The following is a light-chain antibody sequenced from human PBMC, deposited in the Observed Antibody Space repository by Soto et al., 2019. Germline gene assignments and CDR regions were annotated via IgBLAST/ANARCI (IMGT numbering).Light chain of an antibody. J-gene: IGKJ4*01. CDR1: QSVSSSY. Sequence: VVLRQLQGTCLLHTGESATLSCRASQSVSSSYLAWYQQKPGQAPRLLIYGASSRATGIPDRFSGSGSGTDFTLTISRLEPEDFAVYYCQQYGSSPPLTFGGGTKVDIK. V-gene: IGKV3-20*01. CDR3: QQYGSSPPLT. CDR2: GAS.